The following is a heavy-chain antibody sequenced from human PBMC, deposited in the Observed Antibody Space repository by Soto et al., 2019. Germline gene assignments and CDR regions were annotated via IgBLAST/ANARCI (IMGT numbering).Heavy chain of an antibody. Sequence: PSETLSLTCTVSGGSISSYYWSWIRQPPGKGLEWIGYIYFRGSTNYNPSLKSRVTISVDTSKNQFSLKLSSVTAADTAVYYCAAKPYNWNIWMVYWGPGIMVTVSS. CDR1: GGSISSYY. J-gene: IGHJ4*02. CDR2: IYFRGST. CDR3: AAKPYNWNIWMVY. V-gene: IGHV4-59*01. D-gene: IGHD1-1*01.